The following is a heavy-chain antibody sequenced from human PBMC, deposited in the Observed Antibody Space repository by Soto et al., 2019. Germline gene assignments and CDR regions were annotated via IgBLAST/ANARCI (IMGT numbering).Heavy chain of an antibody. J-gene: IGHJ4*02. CDR2: ISGSGGST. CDR1: GLTFRSLA. Sequence: PGGLMRLSSAAFGLTFRSLAMSWVSQDPGKGLEWVSAISGSGGSTYYADSVKGRFTISRDNSKNTLYLQMNSLRAEDTAVYYCAKDAGYSGYHFPRYWGQGTLVTGSS. CDR3: AKDAGYSGYHFPRY. V-gene: IGHV3-23*01. D-gene: IGHD5-12*01.